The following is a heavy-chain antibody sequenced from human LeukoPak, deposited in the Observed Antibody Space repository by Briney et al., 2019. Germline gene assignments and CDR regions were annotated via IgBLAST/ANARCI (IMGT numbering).Heavy chain of an antibody. CDR1: GGSINSYY. D-gene: IGHD3-10*01. V-gene: IGHV4-59*01. Sequence: SETLSLTCTVSGGSINSYYWSWIRQPPGKGLEWIGYIFYSGSTNYNPSLQSRVTISVDTSRNQFSLNLSSVTAADTAVYYCARGGYFGSGVDAFDIWGQGTLVTVSS. CDR3: ARGGYFGSGVDAFDI. CDR2: IFYSGST. J-gene: IGHJ3*02.